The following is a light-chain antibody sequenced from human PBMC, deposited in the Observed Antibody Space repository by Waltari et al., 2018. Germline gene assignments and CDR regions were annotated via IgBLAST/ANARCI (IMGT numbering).Light chain of an antibody. V-gene: IGKV2-24*01. J-gene: IGKJ1*01. CDR2: KVS. CDR3: MQHTQSPWT. CDR1: ESLVNWQGDAY. Sequence: DIVMTQTPLSSPVTLGQPASISCRSSESLVNWQGDAYLSWFHQRPGQPPRLLIYKVSNRFSGVPDRFSGSGTGTDFTLKISRVEAEDVGVYYCMQHTQSPWTFGQGTKVEIK.